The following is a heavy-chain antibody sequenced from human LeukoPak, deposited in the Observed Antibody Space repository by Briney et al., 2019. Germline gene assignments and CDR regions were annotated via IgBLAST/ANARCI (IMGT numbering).Heavy chain of an antibody. V-gene: IGHV3-43*02. CDR2: ISGDGGTT. CDR1: GFTFDDYA. Sequence: PGGSLRLSCAASGFTFDDYAMHWVRQAPGKGLEWVSLISGDGGTTYSADSVNVRFTISRDNRKNSLYLQMNSLRTEDTALYYCARSLPDYFDYWGQGTLVTVSS. CDR3: ARSLPDYFDY. J-gene: IGHJ4*02.